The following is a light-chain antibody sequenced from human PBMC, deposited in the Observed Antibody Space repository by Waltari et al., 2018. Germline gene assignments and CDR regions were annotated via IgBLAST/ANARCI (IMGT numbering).Light chain of an antibody. Sequence: DIQMTQSPSSLSASVGDRVTITCRASQSISSYLNWYHQKPGKAHKLLIYAASSLQSGVPSRFSGSGSGTDFTLTISSLQPEDFATYYCQQSYSTPRTFGQGTKVEIK. CDR3: QQSYSTPRT. J-gene: IGKJ1*01. V-gene: IGKV1-39*01. CDR1: QSISSY. CDR2: AAS.